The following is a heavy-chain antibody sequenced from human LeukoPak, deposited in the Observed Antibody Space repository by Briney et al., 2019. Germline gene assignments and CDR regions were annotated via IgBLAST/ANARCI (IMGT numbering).Heavy chain of an antibody. D-gene: IGHD3-3*01. CDR3: ARKYYDFWSGYPPYYYYYYYMDV. V-gene: IGHV3-7*01. CDR2: IKQDGSEK. Sequence: GGSLRLSCAASGFTFSSYGMHWVRQAPGKGLEWVANIKQDGSEKYYVDSVKGRFTISRDNAKNSLYLQMNSLRAEDTAVYYCARKYYDFWSGYPPYYYYYYYMDVWGKGTTVTVSS. J-gene: IGHJ6*03. CDR1: GFTFSSYG.